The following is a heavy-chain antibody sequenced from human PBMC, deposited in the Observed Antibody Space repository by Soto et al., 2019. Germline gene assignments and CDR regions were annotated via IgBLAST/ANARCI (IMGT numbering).Heavy chain of an antibody. V-gene: IGHV4-39*01. D-gene: IGHD3-3*01. J-gene: IGHJ6*02. CDR1: GESFSGYY. CDR3: ARQANDFWSGYYNQNYYYGMDV. Sequence: SETLSLTCAVYGESFSGYYWGWIRQPPGKGLEWIGSIYYSGSTYYNPSLKSRVTISVDTSKNQFSLKLSSVTAADTAVYYCARQANDFWSGYYNQNYYYGMDVWGQGTTVTVSS. CDR2: IYYSGST.